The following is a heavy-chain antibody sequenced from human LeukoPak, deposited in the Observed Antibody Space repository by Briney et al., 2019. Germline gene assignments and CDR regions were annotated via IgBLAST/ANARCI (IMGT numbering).Heavy chain of an antibody. CDR2: ISGSGGSS. Sequence: PGGPLRLSCAASGYTFSNYAMSWLRQAPGKGLECVSGISGSGGSSYYADSVKGRFTISRDNSKNMLYLQMNSLRAEDTAVYYCAKAAGQWVVGGHYYFDYWGQGTLVTVSS. CDR1: GYTFSNYA. CDR3: AKAAGQWVVGGHYYFDY. D-gene: IGHD6-19*01. J-gene: IGHJ4*02. V-gene: IGHV3-23*01.